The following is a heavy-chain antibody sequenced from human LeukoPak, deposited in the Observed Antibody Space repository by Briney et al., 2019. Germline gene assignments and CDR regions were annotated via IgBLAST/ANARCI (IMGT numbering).Heavy chain of an antibody. Sequence: GGSLRLSCAASEFSISNSAMSWVRQAPGKGLEWVSLVIASSGSTFYADSVKGRFTISRDISRNTLYLQMNSLRAQDTAVYYCAKGAYDYIEMGYFDYWGQGTLVTVSS. D-gene: IGHD5-12*01. CDR3: AKGAYDYIEMGYFDY. J-gene: IGHJ4*02. CDR1: EFSISNSA. V-gene: IGHV3-23*01. CDR2: VIASSGST.